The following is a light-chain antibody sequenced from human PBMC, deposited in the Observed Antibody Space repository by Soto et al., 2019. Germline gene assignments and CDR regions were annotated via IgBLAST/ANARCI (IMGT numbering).Light chain of an antibody. J-gene: IGLJ1*01. CDR1: SGDVGRYDY. Sequence: QSVLTQPASVSGSPGQSITISCTGTSGDVGRYDYVSWYQQYPGKAPKLIIFEVSDRPSGISNRFSGSKSGNTASLTISGLQGEDEADYYCSAYTTGNTYVFGTGTKVTVL. CDR2: EVS. CDR3: SAYTTGNTYV. V-gene: IGLV2-14*01.